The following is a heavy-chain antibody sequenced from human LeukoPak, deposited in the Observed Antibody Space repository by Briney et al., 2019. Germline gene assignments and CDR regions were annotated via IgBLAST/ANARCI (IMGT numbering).Heavy chain of an antibody. Sequence: GGSLRLSCAGSDSTFSTSTMNWVRQAPGKGLEWVSGISGDGGTTYYADSVKGRLTISRDNSKSTLYLQTNSLRAEDTAVYYRARVSPNIDPRYCSGGSCAKAGFDYWGQGTLVTVSS. CDR3: ARVSPNIDPRYCSGGSCAKAGFDY. D-gene: IGHD2-15*01. J-gene: IGHJ4*02. CDR1: DSTFSTST. V-gene: IGHV3-23*01. CDR2: ISGDGGTT.